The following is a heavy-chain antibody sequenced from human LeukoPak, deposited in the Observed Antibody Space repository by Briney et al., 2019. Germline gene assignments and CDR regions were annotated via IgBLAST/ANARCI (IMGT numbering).Heavy chain of an antibody. CDR2: ISWNSGSI. V-gene: IGHV3-9*01. CDR1: GFTFDDYA. J-gene: IGHJ5*02. D-gene: IGHD4-17*01. Sequence: PGGSLRLSCAASGFTFDDYAMHWVRQAPGNGLEWVSGISWNSGSIGYADSVKGRFTISRDNAKNSLYLQMNSLRAEDTALYYCAKGRDGDYVGNWFDPWGQGTLVTVSS. CDR3: AKGRDGDYVGNWFDP.